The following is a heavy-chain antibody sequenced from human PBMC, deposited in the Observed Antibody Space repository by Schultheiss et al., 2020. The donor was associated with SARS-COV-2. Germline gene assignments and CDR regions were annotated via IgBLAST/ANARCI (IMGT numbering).Heavy chain of an antibody. D-gene: IGHD1-1*01. V-gene: IGHV1-2*02. J-gene: IGHJ5*02. CDR2: ISAYNGNT. Sequence: ASVKVSCKASGYTFTGYYMHWVRQAPGQGLEWMGWISAYNGNTNYAQKLQGRVTMTTDTSISTAYMELSRLRSDDTAVYYCAREGGRTEYWFDPWGQGTLVTVSS. CDR3: AREGGRTEYWFDP. CDR1: GYTFTGYY.